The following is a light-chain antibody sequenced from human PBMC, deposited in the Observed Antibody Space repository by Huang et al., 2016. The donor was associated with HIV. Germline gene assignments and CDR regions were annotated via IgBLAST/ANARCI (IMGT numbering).Light chain of an antibody. CDR3: MQALQTPH. V-gene: IGKV2-28*01. CDR1: QSLLQSNGNNY. CDR2: LGS. Sequence: DIVLTQSPLSLPVTPGEPASIPCRSSQSLLQSNGNNYLDWYLQKPGQSPQLLIFLGSNRASGVPDRVSGSGSGTDFTLKISRVEAEDVGVYYCMQALQTPHFGQGTKLDI. J-gene: IGKJ2*01.